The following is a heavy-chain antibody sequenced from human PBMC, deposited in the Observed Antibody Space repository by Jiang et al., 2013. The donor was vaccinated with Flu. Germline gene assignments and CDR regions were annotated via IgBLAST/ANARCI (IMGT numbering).Heavy chain of an antibody. CDR2: LYWNDDK. J-gene: IGHJ5*02. V-gene: IGHV2-5*01. D-gene: IGHD6-13*01. CDR1: GFSLSSTGVG. CDR3: AHRAILNGQQLKNWFDP. Sequence: KPTQTLTLTCTFSGFSLSSTGVGVGWIRQPPGKALEWLALLYWNDDKRYSPSLKSRLTITKDTSKNQVVLTMTNMDPVDTATYYCAHRAILNGQQLKNWFDPWGQGTLVTVSS.